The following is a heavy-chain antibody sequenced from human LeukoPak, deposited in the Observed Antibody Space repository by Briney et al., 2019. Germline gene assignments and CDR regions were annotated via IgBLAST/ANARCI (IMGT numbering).Heavy chain of an antibody. CDR1: GFTFSSYA. CDR2: ISGSGGST. V-gene: IGHV3-23*01. Sequence: GGSLRLSCAASGFTFSSYAMSWVRQAPGKGLEWVSAISGSGGSTYYADSVKGRFTISRDNSKNTLYLQMNSLRAEDTAVYYYAKDQSSYYYYGMDVWGQGTTVTVSS. CDR3: AKDQSSYYYYGMDV. J-gene: IGHJ6*02.